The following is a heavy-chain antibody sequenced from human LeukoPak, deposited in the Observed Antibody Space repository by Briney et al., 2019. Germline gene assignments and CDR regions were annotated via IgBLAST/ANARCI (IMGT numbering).Heavy chain of an antibody. V-gene: IGHV1-69*04. CDR1: GGTFSYYA. Sequence: GSSVKVSCKASGGTFSYYAISWVRQAPGQGLEWMGRIIPILVITNYAQKFQGRVTINADKSTSTAYMELSSLRSEDTAVYYCARSHTAFGDDYWGQGSLVTVSS. CDR2: IIPILVIT. CDR3: ARSHTAFGDDY. J-gene: IGHJ4*02. D-gene: IGHD3-3*01.